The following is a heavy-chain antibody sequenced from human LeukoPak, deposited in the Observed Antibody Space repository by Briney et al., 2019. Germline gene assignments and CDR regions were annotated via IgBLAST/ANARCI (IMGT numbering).Heavy chain of an antibody. CDR3: ARQPQDVYAYRFEYY. D-gene: IGHD2-2*01. J-gene: IGHJ4*01. CDR2: IHYSGTT. CDR1: GGSISSRTSY. V-gene: IGHV4-39*01. Sequence: SETLSLTRTVSGGSISSRTSYWGWIRQPLGKGLEWIGTIHYSGTTFYEPSLKSRVTILVDTSKNQFSLQLRSLTASDTAVYYCARQPQDVYAYRFEYYWGHGHPCTVSS.